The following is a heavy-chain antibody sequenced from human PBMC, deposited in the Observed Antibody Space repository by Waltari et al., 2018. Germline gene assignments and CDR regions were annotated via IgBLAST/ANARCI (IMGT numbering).Heavy chain of an antibody. D-gene: IGHD6-19*01. CDR3: ASGIAVDNWFDP. V-gene: IGHV4-59*04. Sequence: QVQLQESGPGLVKPSETLSLTCTVSGGSISSYYWSWIRQPPGKGLEWIGYIYYSGSTYYNPSLKSRVTISVDTSKNQFSLKLSSVTAADTAVYYCASGIAVDNWFDPWGQGTLVIVSS. J-gene: IGHJ5*02. CDR1: GGSISSYY. CDR2: IYYSGST.